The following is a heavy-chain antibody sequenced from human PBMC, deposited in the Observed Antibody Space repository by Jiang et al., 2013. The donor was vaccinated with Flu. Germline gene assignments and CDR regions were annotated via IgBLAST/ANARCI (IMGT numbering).Heavy chain of an antibody. CDR2: INPNSGGT. Sequence: GAEVKKPGASVKVSCKASGYTFTGYYMHWVRQAPGQGLEWMGWINPNSGGTNYAQKFQGRVTMTRDTSISTAYMELSRLRSDDTAVYYCARARGYYDFWSTGSAYYYYGMDVWGQGTTVTVSS. V-gene: IGHV1-2*02. CDR1: GYTFTGYY. J-gene: IGHJ6*02. CDR3: ARARGYYDFWSTGSAYYYYGMDV. D-gene: IGHD3-3*01.